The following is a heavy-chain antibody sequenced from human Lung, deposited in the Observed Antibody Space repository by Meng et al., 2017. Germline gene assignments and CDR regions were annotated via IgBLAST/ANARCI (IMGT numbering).Heavy chain of an antibody. J-gene: IGHJ2*01. CDR1: GFTFNTYA. Sequence: VELGGAGGGVVQPVGSRRLSCAASGFTFNTYAMHWVRQAPGKGLEWVSLMSFDGAQIYYSDSVGGRFTISRDNSKNTLYLQMNSLRAEDTAVYYCARDKPPNDVWGRGTLVTVSS. CDR3: ARDKPPNDV. CDR2: MSFDGAQI. V-gene: IGHV3-30*01.